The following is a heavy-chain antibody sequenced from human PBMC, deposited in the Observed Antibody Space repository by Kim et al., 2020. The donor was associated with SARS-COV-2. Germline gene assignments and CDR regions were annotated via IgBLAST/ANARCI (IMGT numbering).Heavy chain of an antibody. V-gene: IGHV4-59*01. Sequence: SETLSLTCTVSGGSISSYYWSWIRQPPGKGLEWIGYIYYSGSTNYNPSLKSRVTISVDTSKNQFSLKLSSVTAADTAVYYCARDRDYYGMDVWGQGTTVTVSS. CDR3: ARDRDYYGMDV. CDR2: IYYSGST. CDR1: GGSISSYY. J-gene: IGHJ6*02.